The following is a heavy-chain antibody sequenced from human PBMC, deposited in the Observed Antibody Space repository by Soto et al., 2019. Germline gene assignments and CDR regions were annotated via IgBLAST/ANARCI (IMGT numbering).Heavy chain of an antibody. CDR3: AAYAGSYYYDSSGYYPGL. CDR2: ISGSGGST. J-gene: IGHJ4*02. V-gene: IGHV3-23*01. CDR1: GFTFSSYA. Sequence: GGSLRLSCAASGFTFSSYAMSGVRQAPGKGLEWVSAISGSGGSTYYADSVKGRFTISRDNSKNTLYLQMNSLRAEDTAVYYCAAYAGSYYYDSSGYYPGLWGQGTLVTVSS. D-gene: IGHD3-22*01.